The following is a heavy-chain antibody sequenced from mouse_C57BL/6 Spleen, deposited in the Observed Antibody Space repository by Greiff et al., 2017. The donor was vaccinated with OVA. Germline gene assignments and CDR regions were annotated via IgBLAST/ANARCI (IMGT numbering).Heavy chain of an antibody. CDR3: TRKDLLWRLFFDY. CDR1: GYTFTDYE. Sequence: QVQLKQSGAELVRPGASVTLSCKASGYTFTDYEMHWVKQTPVHGLEWIGAIDPETGGTAYNQKFKGKAILTADKSSSTAYMELRSLTSEDSAVYYCTRKDLLWRLFFDYWGQGTTLTVSS. V-gene: IGHV1-15*01. D-gene: IGHD2-13*01. J-gene: IGHJ2*01. CDR2: IDPETGGT.